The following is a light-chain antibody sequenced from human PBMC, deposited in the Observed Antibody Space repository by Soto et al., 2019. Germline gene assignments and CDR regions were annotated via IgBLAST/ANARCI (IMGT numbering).Light chain of an antibody. CDR3: QQYHNWPPQYT. CDR2: GSS. J-gene: IGKJ2*01. Sequence: EIVMTQSPATLSVSPGERATLSCRASQTVASNVAWYQQKPGQAPRLLIHGSSTRATGVSARFSGTWSGTEFTLTISSLQSEDFAVYYCQQYHNWPPQYTFGQGTRLQIK. V-gene: IGKV3-15*01. CDR1: QTVASN.